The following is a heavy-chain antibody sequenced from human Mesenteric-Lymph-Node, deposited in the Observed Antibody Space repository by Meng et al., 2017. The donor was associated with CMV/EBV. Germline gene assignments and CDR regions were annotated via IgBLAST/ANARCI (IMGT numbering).Heavy chain of an antibody. CDR1: YY. CDR3: ARSVPHYVWGSYRHGGDWFDP. D-gene: IGHD3-16*02. Sequence: YYTSWVRQGPGQGLEWVGGLIPIFGTANYAQKFQGRVTLTTDESTSTAYMELSSLRSEDTAVYYCARSVPHYVWGSYRHGGDWFDPWGQGTLVTVSS. J-gene: IGHJ5*02. CDR2: LIPIFGTA. V-gene: IGHV1-69*05.